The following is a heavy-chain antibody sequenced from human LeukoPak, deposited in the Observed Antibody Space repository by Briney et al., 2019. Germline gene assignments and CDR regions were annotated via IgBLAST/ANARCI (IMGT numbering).Heavy chain of an antibody. J-gene: IGHJ4*02. V-gene: IGHV3-30*04. CDR1: GFTFSSYA. Sequence: GGSLRLSCAASGFTFSSYAMHWVRQAPGKGLGWVAVISYDGSNKYYADSVKGRFTISRDNSKNTLYLQMNSLRAEDTAVYYCARDLHGDYYFDYWGQGTLVTVSS. CDR2: ISYDGSNK. D-gene: IGHD4-17*01. CDR3: ARDLHGDYYFDY.